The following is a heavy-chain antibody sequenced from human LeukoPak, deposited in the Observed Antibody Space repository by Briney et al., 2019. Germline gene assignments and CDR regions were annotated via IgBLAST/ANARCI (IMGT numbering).Heavy chain of an antibody. V-gene: IGHV3-74*01. CDR1: GFTFSSHW. CDR3: VREDYNDSGWYFDL. J-gene: IGHJ2*01. D-gene: IGHD4-17*01. Sequence: PGGSLRLSCAASGFTFSSHWMHWVSQAPGKGLVWVSRIKTDGSRTTYADSVKGRFTISRDNAKNTLYLRMNSLRAEDTAVYYCVREDYNDSGWYFDLWGRGTLVTVSS. CDR2: IKTDGSRT.